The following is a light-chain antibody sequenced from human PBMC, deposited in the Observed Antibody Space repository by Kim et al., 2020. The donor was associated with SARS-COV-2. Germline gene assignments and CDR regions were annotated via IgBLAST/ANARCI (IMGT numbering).Light chain of an antibody. V-gene: IGKV1-39*01. CDR2: VAS. Sequence: DIQMTQSPSALSASVGDRVTITCRASQNIRTSLNWFQQQPGEAPKLLIYVASSLQSGVPSRFSGSGSGTDFTLTISRLQPEDFETYYCQQSYITPYSFGQGTKLEI. CDR3: QQSYITPYS. CDR1: QNIRTS. J-gene: IGKJ2*03.